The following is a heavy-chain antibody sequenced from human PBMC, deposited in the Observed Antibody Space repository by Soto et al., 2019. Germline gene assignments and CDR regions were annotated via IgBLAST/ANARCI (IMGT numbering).Heavy chain of an antibody. CDR3: ARHFVRVDYYMDV. CDR2: INHSGST. J-gene: IGHJ6*03. D-gene: IGHD3-3*02. CDR1: GGSFSGYY. Sequence: PSETLSLTCAVYGGSFSGYYWRWIRQPPGKGLEWIGEINHSGSTNYNPSLKSRVTISVDTSKNQFSLKLSSVTAADTAVYYCARHFVRVDYYMDVWGKGTTVTVSS. V-gene: IGHV4-34*01.